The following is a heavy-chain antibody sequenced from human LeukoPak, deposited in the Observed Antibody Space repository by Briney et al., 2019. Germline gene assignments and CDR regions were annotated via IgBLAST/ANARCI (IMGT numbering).Heavy chain of an antibody. Sequence: ASAKVSCKASGYTFTGYYMHWVRQAPGQGLEWMGRINPNSGGTNYAQKFQGRVTMTRDTSTSTVYMELSSLRSEDTAVFYCAREAPGYCSGGTCSSFDYWGQGTLVTVSS. CDR2: INPNSGGT. CDR1: GYTFTGYY. CDR3: AREAPGYCSGGTCSSFDY. V-gene: IGHV1-2*06. D-gene: IGHD2-15*01. J-gene: IGHJ4*02.